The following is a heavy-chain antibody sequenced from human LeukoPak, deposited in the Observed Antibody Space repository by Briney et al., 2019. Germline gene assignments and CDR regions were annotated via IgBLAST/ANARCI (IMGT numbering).Heavy chain of an antibody. V-gene: IGHV3-21*01. J-gene: IGHJ4*02. CDR3: ARDRSMIDSCFDY. Sequence: PGGSLGLSCAASGFTFSSYSMNWVRQAPGKGLEWVSSISSSSSYIYYADSVKGRFTISRDNAKNSLYLQMNSLRAEDTAVYYCARDRSMIDSCFDYWGQGTLVTVSS. D-gene: IGHD3-22*01. CDR1: GFTFSSYS. CDR2: ISSSSSYI.